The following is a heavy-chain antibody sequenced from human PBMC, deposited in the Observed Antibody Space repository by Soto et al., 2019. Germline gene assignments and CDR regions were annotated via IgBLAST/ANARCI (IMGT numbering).Heavy chain of an antibody. CDR2: IHPGDSDT. CDR3: ARRLLGREDYNRNHYAMDV. J-gene: IGHJ6*01. V-gene: IGHV5-51*01. D-gene: IGHD4-4*01. CDR1: GYRFTNYW. Sequence: PGESLKISCKGSGYRFTNYWIGWVRQMPGKGLEWMGIIHPGDSDTRYSPSFQGQVTISADKSINTAYLQWSSLKAADTAMYYCARRLLGREDYNRNHYAMDVWGQGTTDTVSS.